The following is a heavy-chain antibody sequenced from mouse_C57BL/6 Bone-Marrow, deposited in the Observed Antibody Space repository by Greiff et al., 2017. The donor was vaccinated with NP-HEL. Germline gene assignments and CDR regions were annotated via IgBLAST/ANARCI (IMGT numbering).Heavy chain of an antibody. V-gene: IGHV3-6*01. J-gene: IGHJ2*01. CDR3: ARDVDY. CDR2: ISYDGSN. CDR1: GYSITSGYY. Sequence: ESGPGLVKPSQSLSLTCSVTGYSITSGYYWNWIRQFPGNNLEWMGYISYDGSNNYNPSLKNRISITRDTSKNQFFLKLNSVTTEDTATYYCARDVDYWGQGTTLTVSS.